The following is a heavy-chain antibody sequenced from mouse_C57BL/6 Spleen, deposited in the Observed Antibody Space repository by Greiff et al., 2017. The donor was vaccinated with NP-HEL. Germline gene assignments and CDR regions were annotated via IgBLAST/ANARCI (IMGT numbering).Heavy chain of an antibody. Sequence: QVQLQQSGAELVKPGASVKISCKASGYAFSSYWMNWVKQRPGKGLEWIGQIYPGDGDTNYNGKFKGKATLTADKSSSTAYMQLSSLTSEDSAVYFCARLLRGVSYFDYWGQGTTLTVSS. CDR3: ARLLRGVSYFDY. CDR2: IYPGDGDT. D-gene: IGHD1-1*01. V-gene: IGHV1-80*01. CDR1: GYAFSSYW. J-gene: IGHJ2*01.